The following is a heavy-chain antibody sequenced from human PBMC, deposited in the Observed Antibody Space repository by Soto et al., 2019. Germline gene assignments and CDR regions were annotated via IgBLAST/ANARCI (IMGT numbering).Heavy chain of an antibody. CDR3: AHPRGYGVFDAVDI. CDR1: GFIFSTYA. CDR2: IDQSGGTA. V-gene: IGHV3-23*01. J-gene: IGHJ3*02. D-gene: IGHD4-17*01. Sequence: GGSLSLSCAASGFIFSTYAMNWVRQAPGKGLELVASIDQSGGTAYYAESVRGRFAISRDNSINTLYLQMSSLRAEDTALYYCAHPRGYGVFDAVDIWGQGTMVTVSS.